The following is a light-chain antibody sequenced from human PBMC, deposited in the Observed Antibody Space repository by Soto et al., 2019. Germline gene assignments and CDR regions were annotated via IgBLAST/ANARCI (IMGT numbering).Light chain of an antibody. V-gene: IGLV2-14*03. CDR2: DVS. CDR3: SSYTSSSTLYV. Sequence: QSVLTHPASVSGSPGQSIAISCTGTSSDVGGYNYVSWYQQHPGKAPKLMIYDVSNRPSGVSYRFSGSKSGNTASLTISGLQAEDEADYYCSSYTSSSTLYVFGTGTKVT. CDR1: SSDVGGYNY. J-gene: IGLJ1*01.